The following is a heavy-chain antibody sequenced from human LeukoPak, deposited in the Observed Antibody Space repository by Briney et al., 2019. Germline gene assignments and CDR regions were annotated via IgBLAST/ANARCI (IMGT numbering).Heavy chain of an antibody. CDR1: GFTFDDYA. Sequence: GGSLRLSCAASGFTFDDYAMHWVRQAPGKGLEWVSGIFGSGGSAHYADSVKGRFTISRDNSKNTVYPQMDSLRVEDTAVYYCGKTTTGYSSGRYPGWPVDYWGQGTLVTVSS. D-gene: IGHD6-19*01. J-gene: IGHJ4*02. V-gene: IGHV3-23*01. CDR2: IFGSGGSA. CDR3: GKTTTGYSSGRYPGWPVDY.